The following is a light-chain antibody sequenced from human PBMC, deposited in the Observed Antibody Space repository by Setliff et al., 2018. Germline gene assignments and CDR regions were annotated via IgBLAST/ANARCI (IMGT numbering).Light chain of an antibody. CDR1: SSDVGGYNY. J-gene: IGLJ1*01. Sequence: QSVLTQPASVSGSPGQSITISCTGTSSDVGGYNYVSWYQQHPGKAPKLMIYEVSKRPSGVPDRFSGSKSGNTASLTISGLQPEDEADYYCSSYEGGNNYVFGSGTKVTVL. V-gene: IGLV2-8*01. CDR3: SSYEGGNNYV. CDR2: EVS.